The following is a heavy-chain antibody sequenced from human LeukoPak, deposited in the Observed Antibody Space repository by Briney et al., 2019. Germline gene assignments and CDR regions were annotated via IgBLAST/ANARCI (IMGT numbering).Heavy chain of an antibody. J-gene: IGHJ3*02. D-gene: IGHD6-19*01. V-gene: IGHV1-8*01. Sequence: ASVKVSCKASGYNFITYDINWVRQATGQGLEWLGYTNPNSGETVYAQKFQGRVTLTTDTSISTAFMELSRLTSENTGIYYCTRVPRTAVAIWGQGTMVTVSS. CDR1: GYNFITYD. CDR2: TNPNSGET. CDR3: TRVPRTAVAI.